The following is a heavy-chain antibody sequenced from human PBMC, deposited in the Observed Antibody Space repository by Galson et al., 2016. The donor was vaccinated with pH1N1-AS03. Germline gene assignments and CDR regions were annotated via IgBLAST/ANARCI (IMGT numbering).Heavy chain of an antibody. CDR1: GFTFSSYS. D-gene: IGHD6-13*01. V-gene: IGHV3-21*01. J-gene: IGHJ4*02. CDR2: ISSRSSGI. CDR3: ATNIEQRYTSKWYKFDH. Sequence: SLRLSCAASGFTFSSYSVNWVRQAPGKGLEWVSSISSRSSGIYYADSVKGRFTISRDNARRSLYLQMNSLRAEDTAVYYCATNIEQRYTSKWYKFDHWGPGTLATVSS.